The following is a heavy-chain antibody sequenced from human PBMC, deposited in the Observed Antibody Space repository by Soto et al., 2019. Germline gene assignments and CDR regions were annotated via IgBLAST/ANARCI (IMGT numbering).Heavy chain of an antibody. CDR1: GGSISSGGYY. J-gene: IGHJ6*04. Sequence: SSETLSLTCTVSGGSISSGGYYWSWIRQHPGKGLEWIGYIYYSGSTYYNPSLKSRVTISVDTSKNQFSLKLSSVTAADTAVYYCARDLAAAAYYYGMDVWGKGTTVTVSS. V-gene: IGHV4-31*03. D-gene: IGHD6-13*01. CDR3: ARDLAAAAYYYGMDV. CDR2: IYYSGST.